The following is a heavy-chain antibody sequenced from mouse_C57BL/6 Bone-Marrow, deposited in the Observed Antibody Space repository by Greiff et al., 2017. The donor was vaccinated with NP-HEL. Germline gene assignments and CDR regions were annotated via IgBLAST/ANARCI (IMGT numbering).Heavy chain of an antibody. CDR3: ARSSNYRYYYAMDY. CDR1: GYTFTDYY. J-gene: IGHJ4*01. Sequence: QVQLQQSGAELVRPGASVKLSCKASGYTFTDYYINWVKQRPGQGLEWIARIYPGSGNTYYNEKFKGKATLTAEKSSSTAYMQLSSLTSEDSAVYFCARSSNYRYYYAMDYWVKEPQSPSPQ. D-gene: IGHD2-5*01. CDR2: IYPGSGNT. V-gene: IGHV1-76*01.